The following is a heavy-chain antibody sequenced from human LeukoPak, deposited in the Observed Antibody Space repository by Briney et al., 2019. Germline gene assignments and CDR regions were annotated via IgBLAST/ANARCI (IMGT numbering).Heavy chain of an antibody. D-gene: IGHD2-15*01. J-gene: IGHJ5*02. CDR1: GGTFSSYA. V-gene: IGHV1-69*13. CDR3: ARGPSAYCSGGSCYSGSAWFDP. Sequence: SVKVSCKASGGTFSSYAISWVRQAPGQGLEWMGGIIPIFGTANHAQKFQGRVTITADESTSTAYMELSSLRSEDTAVYYCARGPSAYCSGGSCYSGSAWFDPWGQGTLVTVSS. CDR2: IIPIFGTA.